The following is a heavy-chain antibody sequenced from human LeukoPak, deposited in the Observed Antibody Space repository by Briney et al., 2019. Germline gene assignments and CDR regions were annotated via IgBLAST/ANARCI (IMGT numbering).Heavy chain of an antibody. CDR2: INPGNGNT. CDR1: GFTFSSYG. V-gene: IGHV1-3*03. Sequence: GGSLRLSCAASGFTFSSYGMHWVRQAPGKGLEWMGWINPGNGNTRYSQEFQGRVTITRDTSATTAYMELSSLKSEDMAIYYCARAQWSGYYVYWGQGTLVTVSS. CDR3: ARAQWSGYYVY. D-gene: IGHD3-3*01. J-gene: IGHJ4*02.